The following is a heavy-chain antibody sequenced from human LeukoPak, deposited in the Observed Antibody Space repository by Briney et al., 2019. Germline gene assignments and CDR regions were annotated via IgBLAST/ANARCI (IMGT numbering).Heavy chain of an antibody. CDR3: ASLLTGGNYADY. CDR1: GGTFSSYT. J-gene: IGHJ4*02. D-gene: IGHD1-26*01. CDR2: IIPILGIA. Sequence: SVKVSCKASGGTFSSYTISWVRQAPGQGLEWMGRIIPILGIANYAQKFQGRVTITADKSTSTAYMELSSLRSEDTAVYYCASLLTGGNYADYWGQGTLVTVSS. V-gene: IGHV1-69*02.